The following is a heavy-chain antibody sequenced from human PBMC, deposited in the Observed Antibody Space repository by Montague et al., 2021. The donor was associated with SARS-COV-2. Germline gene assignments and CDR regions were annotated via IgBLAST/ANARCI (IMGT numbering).Heavy chain of an antibody. D-gene: IGHD1-14*01. CDR2: FYSVGST. CDR1: GASVGSSD. V-gene: IGHV4-59*02. J-gene: IGHJ3*02. Sequence: SETLSLTCTVSGASVGSSDWGWIRQSPGKGLGWIGYFYSVGSTDYNPSLKSRATISRDTSKNQLSLRVRSVTAADTAVYYCARETMTADAFDIWGQGTMVTVSS. CDR3: ARETMTADAFDI.